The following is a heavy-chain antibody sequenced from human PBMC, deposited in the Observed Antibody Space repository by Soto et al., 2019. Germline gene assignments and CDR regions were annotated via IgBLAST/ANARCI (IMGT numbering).Heavy chain of an antibody. CDR1: GYTFTGYY. D-gene: IGHD6-19*01. Sequence: ASVKVSCKASGYTFTGYYMHWVRQAPGQGLEWIGWINPNSGGTNYAQKFQGWVTMTRDTSISTAYMELSRLRSDDTAVYYCARATKAVAGTFQYYYYGMDVWGQGTKVTVSS. J-gene: IGHJ6*02. V-gene: IGHV1-2*04. CDR2: INPNSGGT. CDR3: ARATKAVAGTFQYYYYGMDV.